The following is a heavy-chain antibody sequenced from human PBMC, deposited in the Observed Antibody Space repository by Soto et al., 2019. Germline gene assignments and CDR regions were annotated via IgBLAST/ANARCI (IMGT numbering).Heavy chain of an antibody. CDR1: GFTFSSCV. CDR2: ITDSGTGT. D-gene: IGHD6-13*01. CDR3: AKGLINGRWYAED. V-gene: IGHV3-23*01. J-gene: IGHJ4*02. Sequence: EVHLLESGGGLVHPGESLRLSCGASGFTFSSCVMTWVRQAPGKGLEWVSCITDSGTGTYYADSVKGRFTISRDNSKNTMYLQMNNLRDEDTGVYYCAKGLINGRWYAEDWGQGTLVTVSS.